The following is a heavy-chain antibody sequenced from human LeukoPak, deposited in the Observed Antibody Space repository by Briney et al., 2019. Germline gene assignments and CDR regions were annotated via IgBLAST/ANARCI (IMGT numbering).Heavy chain of an antibody. CDR2: VYYSGST. V-gene: IGHV4-59*08. D-gene: IGHD6-19*01. Sequence: PSETLSLTCPVSGGSISTYYWNWIRQPPGKGLEWIGYVYYSGSTNYNPSLKSRVTISLDTSKNQFSLKLSSVTAADTAVYYCARQEYSNGWYSAFDIWGQGTMVTVSS. CDR1: GGSISTYY. J-gene: IGHJ3*02. CDR3: ARQEYSNGWYSAFDI.